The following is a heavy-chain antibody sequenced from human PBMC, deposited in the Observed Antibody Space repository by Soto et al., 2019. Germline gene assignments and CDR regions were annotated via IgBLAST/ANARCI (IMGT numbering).Heavy chain of an antibody. V-gene: IGHV3-11*01. CDR1: GFTFSDYY. D-gene: IGHD3-10*01. CDR2: ISSSGSTI. Sequence: QVQLVESGGGLVKPGGSLRLSCAASGFTFSDYYMSWIRQAPGKGLEWVSYISSSGSTIYYADSVKVRFTISRDNAKNSLYLQMNSLRAEDTAVYYCARTMVRGVMTLQHYYYMDVWGKGTTVTVSS. CDR3: ARTMVRGVMTLQHYYYMDV. J-gene: IGHJ6*03.